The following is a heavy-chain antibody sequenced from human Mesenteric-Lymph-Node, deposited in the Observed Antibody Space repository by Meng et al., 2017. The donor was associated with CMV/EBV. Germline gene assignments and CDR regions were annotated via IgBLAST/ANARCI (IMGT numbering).Heavy chain of an antibody. V-gene: IGHV3-30*02. J-gene: IGHJ3*02. CDR1: GFTFSNAW. CDR3: AKDLYSRRGRAFDI. Sequence: GESLKISCAASGFTFSNAWMSWVRQAPGKGLEWVAFIRYDGSDKYYADSVKGRFTISRDNSKNTIYLQINSLRAEDTALYYCAKDLYSRRGRAFDIWGQGTMVTVSS. CDR2: IRYDGSDK. D-gene: IGHD3-16*01.